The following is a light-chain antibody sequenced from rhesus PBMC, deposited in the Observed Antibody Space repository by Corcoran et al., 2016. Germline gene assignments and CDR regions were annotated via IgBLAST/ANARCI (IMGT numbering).Light chain of an antibody. J-gene: IGKJ2*01. Sequence: DIQMTQSPSSLSASVGDTVTITFRASQSISSWLAWYQQKPGKAPKLLFYKASILQSGVPSRVSGIGSGTDFTLTIRSLQSEDFATYYCQQYSSSPYSIGQGTKVEIK. V-gene: IGKV1-22*01. CDR2: KAS. CDR3: QQYSSSPYS. CDR1: QSISSW.